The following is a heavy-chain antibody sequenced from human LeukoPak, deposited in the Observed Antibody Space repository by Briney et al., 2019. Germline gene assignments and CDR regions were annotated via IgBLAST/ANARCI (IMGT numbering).Heavy chain of an antibody. CDR2: INPNSGGT. V-gene: IGHV1-2*02. Sequence: ASVRVSCKASGYTLTGYYMHWVRQAPGQGLQWMGWINPNSGGTNFAQNFQGRVTMTSDTSINTAYMELTRLRYDDTAVYYCARTRGYTSSWSDGLDIWGQRTMVTVSS. J-gene: IGHJ3*02. CDR1: GYTLTGYY. CDR3: ARTRGYTSSWSDGLDI. D-gene: IGHD6-13*01.